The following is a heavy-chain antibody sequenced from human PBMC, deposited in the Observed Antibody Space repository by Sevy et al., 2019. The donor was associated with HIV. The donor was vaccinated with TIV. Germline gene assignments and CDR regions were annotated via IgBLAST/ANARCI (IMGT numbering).Heavy chain of an antibody. V-gene: IGHV3-23*01. CDR3: AGGRYDSSGSFDALDI. Sequence: GGSLRLSCVASGFTFDSYAMNWVRQAPGKGLEWISTIYGSGGVTYYADSVKGRFTISRDKSKNTLYLQRNSLRTEDTALYYCAGGRYDSSGSFDALDIWGQGTMVTVSS. D-gene: IGHD3-22*01. CDR1: GFTFDSYA. J-gene: IGHJ3*02. CDR2: IYGSGGVT.